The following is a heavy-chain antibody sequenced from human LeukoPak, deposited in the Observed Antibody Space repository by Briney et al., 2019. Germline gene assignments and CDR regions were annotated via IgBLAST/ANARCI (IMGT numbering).Heavy chain of an antibody. J-gene: IGHJ4*02. CDR1: GGSISSGSYY. Sequence: SQTLSLTCTVSGGSISSGSYYWSWIRQPAGKGLEWIGRIYTSGSTNYNPSLKSRVTISVDTSKNQFSLKLSSVTAADTAVYYCARRASTGTMDYWGQGTLVTVSS. CDR3: ARRASTGTMDY. D-gene: IGHD1-1*01. CDR2: IYTSGST. V-gene: IGHV4-61*02.